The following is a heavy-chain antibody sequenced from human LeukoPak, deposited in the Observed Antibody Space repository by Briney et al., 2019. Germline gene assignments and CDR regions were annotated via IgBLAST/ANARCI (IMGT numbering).Heavy chain of an antibody. CDR2: ISYDGSDK. D-gene: IGHD3-16*01. CDR1: LFIYSSYG. J-gene: IGHJ4*02. CDR3: ATLRLGVGGDY. V-gene: IGHV3-30*03. Sequence: GGSLRLSCVASLFIYSSYGMHWVRQAPGKGLEWVAMISYDGSDKYYAESVKGRFTISRDNSKNTLYLQMNSLRDEDTAMYSCATLRLGVGGDYWGQGTLVTVSS.